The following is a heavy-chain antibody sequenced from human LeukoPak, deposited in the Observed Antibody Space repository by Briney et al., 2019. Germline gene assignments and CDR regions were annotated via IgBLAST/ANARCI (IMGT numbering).Heavy chain of an antibody. Sequence: PGGSLRLSCAASGFTFSGYWMQWVRQAPGKGLVWVSRINTDGSSTTYADSVKGRFTISRDNAKNTLYLQMNSLRVEDTAVYHCVRRHPPPSTSTTSYGMDVWGQGTTVTVSS. CDR3: VRRHPPPSTSTTSYGMDV. D-gene: IGHD2-2*01. V-gene: IGHV3-74*01. J-gene: IGHJ6*02. CDR2: INTDGSST. CDR1: GFTFSGYW.